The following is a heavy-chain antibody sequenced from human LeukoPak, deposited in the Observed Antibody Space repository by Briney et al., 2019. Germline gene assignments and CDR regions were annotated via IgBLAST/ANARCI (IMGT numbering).Heavy chain of an antibody. Sequence: GGSLRHSCAASGFTFSSYWMSWVRQAPGKGLEWVANIKQDGSEKYYVDSVKGRFTISRDNARNSLYLQMNSLRAEDTAVYYCARDSAVAGIRTFEYWGQGTLVTVSS. D-gene: IGHD6-19*01. CDR1: GFTFSSYW. CDR3: ARDSAVAGIRTFEY. J-gene: IGHJ4*02. V-gene: IGHV3-7*04. CDR2: IKQDGSEK.